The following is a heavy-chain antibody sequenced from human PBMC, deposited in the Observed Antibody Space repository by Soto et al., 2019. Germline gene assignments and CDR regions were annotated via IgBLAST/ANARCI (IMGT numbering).Heavy chain of an antibody. CDR3: ARVVVVIPPGYYYAMDV. CDR1: GFTFSSSW. J-gene: IGHJ6*02. D-gene: IGHD3-22*01. CDR2: IREDGSEK. Sequence: GGSLRLSCAASGFTFSSSWMSWVRQAPGKGLEWVADIREDGSEKNYADSVKGRFTISRDNAKNSLFLQMNSLRDEDTAVYYCARVVVVIPPGYYYAMDVWGQGTTVTVSS. V-gene: IGHV3-7*01.